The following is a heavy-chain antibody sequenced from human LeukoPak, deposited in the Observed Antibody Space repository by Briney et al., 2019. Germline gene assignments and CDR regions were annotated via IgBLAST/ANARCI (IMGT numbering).Heavy chain of an antibody. CDR2: IFVSGTT. D-gene: IGHD1-26*01. CDR1: GASISSYS. Sequence: PSETLSLTCTVSGASISSYSWTWIRQPPGRGLEWLGRIFVSGTTNYNPSLKSRVTMSLDTSKNEFSLKLNSVTAADTAVYSCAREVSASGSPERDFDYWGQGTLVTVSS. J-gene: IGHJ4*02. CDR3: AREVSASGSPERDFDY. V-gene: IGHV4-4*07.